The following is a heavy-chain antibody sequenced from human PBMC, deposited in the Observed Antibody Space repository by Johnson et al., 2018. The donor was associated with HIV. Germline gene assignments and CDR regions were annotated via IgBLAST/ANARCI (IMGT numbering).Heavy chain of an antibody. V-gene: IGHV3-30*02. CDR1: GFTFSTYG. Sequence: VQLVESGGGLVQPGGSLRLSCAASGFTFSTYGMHWVRQAPGKGLEWVAFIRYDGNNKYHAESVKGRFTISRDNFKNTLYLQMNSLRAEDTAVYYCARDPVTNAFDIWGQGTMVTVSS. D-gene: IGHD4-11*01. J-gene: IGHJ3*02. CDR3: ARDPVTNAFDI. CDR2: IRYDGNNK.